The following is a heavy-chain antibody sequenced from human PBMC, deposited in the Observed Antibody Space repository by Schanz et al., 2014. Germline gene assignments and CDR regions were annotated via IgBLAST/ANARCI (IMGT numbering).Heavy chain of an antibody. D-gene: IGHD2-2*01. V-gene: IGHV1-18*01. CDR2: ISAYTNNT. J-gene: IGHJ5*02. CDR1: RYTFNTYG. CDR3: ARDRRRYCSTASCLHDNWFDP. Sequence: GPEVKEPGASVKVSCEASRYTFNTYGLNWVRQAPGQGLEWMGWISAYTNNTNYAQKVQGRITMTTDTSTGTAYMELRSLRSDDTAVYYCARDRRRYCSTASCLHDNWFDPWGQGTLVIVSS.